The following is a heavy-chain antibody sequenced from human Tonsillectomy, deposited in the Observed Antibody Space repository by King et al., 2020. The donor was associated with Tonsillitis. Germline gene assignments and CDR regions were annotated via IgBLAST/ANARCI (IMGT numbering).Heavy chain of an antibody. D-gene: IGHD3-22*01. V-gene: IGHV3-30*18. Sequence: VQLVESGGGVVQPGRSLRLSCAASGFTFSSYGMHWVRQAPGKGLEWVAVISYDGSNKYYADSVKGRFTISRDNSKYTLYLQMNSLRAEDTAVYYCAKNKGDSSGRNWFDPWGQGTLVTVSS. CDR2: ISYDGSNK. CDR1: GFTFSSYG. CDR3: AKNKGDSSGRNWFDP. J-gene: IGHJ5*02.